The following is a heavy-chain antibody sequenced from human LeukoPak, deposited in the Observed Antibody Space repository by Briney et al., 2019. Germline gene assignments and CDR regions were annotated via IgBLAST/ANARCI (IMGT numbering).Heavy chain of an antibody. CDR2: INHSGST. D-gene: IGHD3-10*01. Sequence: SETLSLTCAVYGGSFSGYYWSRIRQPPGKGLEWIGEINHSGSTNYNPSLKSRVTISVDTSKNQFSLKLSSVTAADTAVYYCARGAGRKGRMVRGVILWFDPWGQGTLVTVSS. CDR1: GGSFSGYY. CDR3: ARGAGRKGRMVRGVILWFDP. J-gene: IGHJ5*02. V-gene: IGHV4-34*01.